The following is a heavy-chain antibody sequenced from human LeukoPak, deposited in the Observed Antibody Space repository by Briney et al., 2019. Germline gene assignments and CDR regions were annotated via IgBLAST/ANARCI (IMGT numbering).Heavy chain of an antibody. CDR3: ARAYYDSSGYNGLWFDP. D-gene: IGHD3-22*01. V-gene: IGHV4-59*01. J-gene: IGHJ5*02. Sequence: PSETLSLTCTVSGGSISSYYWSWIRQPPGKGLGWIGYIYYSGSTNYNPSLKSRVTISVDTSKNQFSLKLSSVTAADTAVYYCARAYYDSSGYNGLWFDPWGRGTLVTVSS. CDR1: GGSISSYY. CDR2: IYYSGST.